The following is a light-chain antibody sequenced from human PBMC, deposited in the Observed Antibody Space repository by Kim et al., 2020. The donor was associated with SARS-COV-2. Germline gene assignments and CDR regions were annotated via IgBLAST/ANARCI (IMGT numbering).Light chain of an antibody. CDR2: AAS. CDR1: QSISSH. J-gene: IGKJ3*01. V-gene: IGKV1-39*01. Sequence: DSVGDRVTINCRTSQSISSHLNWYHQKPGRAPKLLIYAASTLQGGVPARFSGSGSETDFTLTISSLQPEDFGTYFCQQSYITPFTFGPGTKVDIK. CDR3: QQSYITPFT.